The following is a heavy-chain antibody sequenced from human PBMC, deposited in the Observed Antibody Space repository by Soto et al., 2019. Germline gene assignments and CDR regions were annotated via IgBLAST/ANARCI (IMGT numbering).Heavy chain of an antibody. J-gene: IGHJ3*02. V-gene: IGHV4-4*02. Sequence: SETLSLTCAVSGGSISSSNWWSWVRQPPGKGLEWIGEINHSGSTNYNPSLKSRVTISVDTSKNQFSLKLSSVTAADTAVYYCAGNSGSYYDAFDIWGQGTMVTVSS. CDR2: INHSGST. D-gene: IGHD1-26*01. CDR1: GGSISSSNW. CDR3: AGNSGSYYDAFDI.